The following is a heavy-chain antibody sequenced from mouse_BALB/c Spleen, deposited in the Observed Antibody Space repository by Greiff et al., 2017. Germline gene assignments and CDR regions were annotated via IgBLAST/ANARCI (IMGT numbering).Heavy chain of an antibody. CDR1: GYTFTSYT. V-gene: IGHV1-4*01. D-gene: IGHD1-1*01. CDR3: ARYYYGSSYEGFAY. Sequence: QVHVKQSGAELARPGASVKMSCKASGYTFTSYTMHWVKQRPGQGLEWIGYINPSSGYTNYNQKFKDKATLTADKSSSTAYMQLSSLTSEDSAVYYCARYYYGSSYEGFAYWGQGTLVTVSA. CDR2: INPSSGYT. J-gene: IGHJ3*01.